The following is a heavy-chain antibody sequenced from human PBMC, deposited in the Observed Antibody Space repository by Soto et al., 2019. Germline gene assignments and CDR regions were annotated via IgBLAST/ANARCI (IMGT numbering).Heavy chain of an antibody. CDR3: AKGKIIAAAGITPRGGFDP. D-gene: IGHD6-13*01. Sequence: GGSLRLSCAASGFTFSSYAMSWVRQAPGKGLEWVSAISGSGGSTYYADSVKGRFTISRDNSKNTLYLQMNSLRAEDTAVYYCAKGKIIAAAGITPRGGFDPWGQGTLVTVSS. J-gene: IGHJ5*02. CDR1: GFTFSSYA. V-gene: IGHV3-23*01. CDR2: ISGSGGST.